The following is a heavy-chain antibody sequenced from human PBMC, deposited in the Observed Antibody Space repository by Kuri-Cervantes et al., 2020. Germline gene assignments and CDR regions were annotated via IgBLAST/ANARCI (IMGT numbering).Heavy chain of an antibody. CDR3: ARLHYLYGMDV. J-gene: IGHJ6*02. Sequence: SQTLSLTCTVSGGSISSYYWSWIRQPPGKGLEWIGNIYYSGSTYYNPSLKTRVTISVDTSKNQFSLRLSSVTAADATVYYCARLHYLYGMDVWGQGTTVTVSS. V-gene: IGHV4-59*04. CDR1: GGSISSYY. CDR2: IYYSGST. D-gene: IGHD4-11*01.